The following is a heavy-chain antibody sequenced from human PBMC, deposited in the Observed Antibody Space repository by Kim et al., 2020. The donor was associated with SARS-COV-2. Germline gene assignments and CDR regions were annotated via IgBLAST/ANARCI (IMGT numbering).Heavy chain of an antibody. J-gene: IGHJ4*02. D-gene: IGHD3-22*01. CDR1: GFTFSSYA. CDR3: AKERNPTTYYYDSSGYAPLDY. Sequence: GGSLRLSCAASGFTFSSYAMSWVRQAPGKGLEWVSAISGSGGSTYYADSVKGRFTISRDNSKNTLYLQMNSLRAEDTAVYYCAKERNPTTYYYDSSGYAPLDYWGQGTLVTVSS. V-gene: IGHV3-23*01. CDR2: ISGSGGST.